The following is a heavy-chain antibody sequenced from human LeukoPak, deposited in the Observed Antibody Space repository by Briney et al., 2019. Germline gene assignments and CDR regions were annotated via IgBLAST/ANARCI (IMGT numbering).Heavy chain of an antibody. Sequence: ASVKVSFKASGYTFTNYGITWVRQAPGQGLEWMGWISAYNGNTNYAQNLQGRVTMTIDTSTSTAYMELRSLRSDDTAVYYCARDISRTTVTRTPFEYWGQGTLVTVSS. CDR1: GYTFTNYG. V-gene: IGHV1-18*01. CDR2: ISAYNGNT. J-gene: IGHJ4*02. CDR3: ARDISRTTVTRTPFEY. D-gene: IGHD4-17*01.